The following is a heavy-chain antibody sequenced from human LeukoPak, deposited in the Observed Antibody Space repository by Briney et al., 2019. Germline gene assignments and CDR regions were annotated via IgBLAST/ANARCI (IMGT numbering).Heavy chain of an antibody. Sequence: SEALSLTCAVSGYSISSGYYWGWIRQPPGKGLEWIANIYHSGLIYYNPSLKSRITISMDTSKNQFSLKLSSVTAADTAVYYCARDYAGLSSLDIWGQGTMVTVSS. CDR3: ARDYAGLSSLDI. CDR2: IYHSGLI. V-gene: IGHV4-38-2*02. D-gene: IGHD2-15*01. J-gene: IGHJ3*02. CDR1: GYSISSGYY.